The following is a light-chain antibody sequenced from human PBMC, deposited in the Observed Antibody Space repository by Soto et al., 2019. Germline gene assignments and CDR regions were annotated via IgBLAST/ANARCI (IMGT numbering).Light chain of an antibody. J-gene: IGKJ1*01. V-gene: IGKV3-20*01. CDR3: QQYGSSGT. CDR2: GAS. Sequence: EVVLTQSPFTLSFSPFYNSTLSFMASQTVDNNYLAWYQQKPGQAPRLLIYGASNRATGIPDRFSGSGSGTDFTLTISRLEPEDFAVYYCQQYGSSGTFGQGTKVDI. CDR1: QTVDNNY.